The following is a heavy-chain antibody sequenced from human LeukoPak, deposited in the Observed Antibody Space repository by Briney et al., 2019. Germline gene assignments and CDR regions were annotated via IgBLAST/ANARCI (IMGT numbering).Heavy chain of an antibody. V-gene: IGHV3-23*01. CDR2: ISGSGGST. CDR3: AKMMDHYDSSGLDY. Sequence: PGGSLRLSCAASGFIFSSYAMSWVRQAPGKGLEWVSAISGSGGSTYYADSVKGRFTISRDNSKNTLYLQMNSLRAEDTAVYYCAKMMDHYDSSGLDYWGQGTLVTVSS. D-gene: IGHD3-22*01. J-gene: IGHJ4*02. CDR1: GFIFSSYA.